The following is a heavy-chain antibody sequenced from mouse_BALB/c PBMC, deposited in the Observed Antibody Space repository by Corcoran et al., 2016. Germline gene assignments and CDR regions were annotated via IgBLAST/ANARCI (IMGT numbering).Heavy chain of an antibody. CDR1: GYTFTNYG. J-gene: IGHJ2*01. CDR2: INTYTGEP. Sequence: QIQLVQSGPELTKPGETVKISCKASGYTFTNYGMNWVKQAPGKGLKWMGWINTYTGEPTYADDFKGRFAFSLETSASTAYLQINNLKNEDMATYFCARYSSGRFDYWGQGTTLTVSS. CDR3: ARYSSGRFDY. D-gene: IGHD3-1*01. V-gene: IGHV9-1*02.